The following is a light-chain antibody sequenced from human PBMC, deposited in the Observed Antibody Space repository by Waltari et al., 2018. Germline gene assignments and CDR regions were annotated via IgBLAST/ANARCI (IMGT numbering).Light chain of an antibody. CDR1: SSNTGAGYA. CDR2: GNS. J-gene: IGLJ3*02. Sequence: QSILTQPPSVSGAPGQRVTIPCTGSSSNTGAGYAVHWYQQVPGTAPKLLIYGNSNRPSGVPDRFSGSKSGTSASLDITGLQAEDEVDYYCQSYDSSLSGSGVFGGGTKLTVL. CDR3: QSYDSSLSGSGV. V-gene: IGLV1-40*01.